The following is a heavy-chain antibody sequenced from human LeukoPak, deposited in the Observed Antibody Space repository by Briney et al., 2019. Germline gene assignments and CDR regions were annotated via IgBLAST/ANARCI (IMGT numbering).Heavy chain of an antibody. V-gene: IGHV3-23*01. Sequence: GGSLRLSCAASGFNFSSYGMSWVRQAPGKGLEWVSAISGSGGSTYYADSVKGRFAISRDNSKTTLYLQMNSLRVDDTAVYYCALHGSSGRVYWGQGTLVTVSS. CDR1: GFNFSSYG. J-gene: IGHJ4*02. D-gene: IGHD3-10*01. CDR3: ALHGSSGRVY. CDR2: ISGSGGST.